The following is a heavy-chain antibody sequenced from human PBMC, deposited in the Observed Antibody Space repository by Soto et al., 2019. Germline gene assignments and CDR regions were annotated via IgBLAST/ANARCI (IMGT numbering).Heavy chain of an antibody. Sequence: GGSLRLSCAASGFTLSSKDVNWVRQAPGKGLEWVSGMRYNGGTYYADSVKGRFTISRDNSKNTLYLQMNSLRPEDTAVYYCAKVNWGDSEDYWGPGTLVTVSS. V-gene: IGHV3-23*01. D-gene: IGHD7-27*01. J-gene: IGHJ4*02. CDR2: MRYNGGT. CDR1: GFTLSSKD. CDR3: AKVNWGDSEDY.